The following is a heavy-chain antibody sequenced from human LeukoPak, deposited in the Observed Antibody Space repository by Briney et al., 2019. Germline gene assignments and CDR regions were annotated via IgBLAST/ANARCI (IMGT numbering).Heavy chain of an antibody. V-gene: IGHV3-30*02. CDR3: AKTLQGNPYYYYYYMDV. D-gene: IGHD4-23*01. CDR1: GFTFSSYW. CDR2: IRYDGSNK. Sequence: GGSLRLSCAASGFTFSSYWMSWVRQAPGKGLEWVAFIRYDGSNKYYADSVKGRFTISRDNSKNTLYLQMNSLRAEDTAVYYCAKTLQGNPYYYYYYMDVWGKGTTVTISS. J-gene: IGHJ6*03.